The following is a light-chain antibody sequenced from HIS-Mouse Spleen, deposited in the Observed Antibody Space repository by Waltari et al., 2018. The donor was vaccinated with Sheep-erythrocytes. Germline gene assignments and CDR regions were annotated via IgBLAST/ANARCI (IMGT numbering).Light chain of an antibody. Sequence: DIQMTQSPSSLSASVGDRVTITSRASQSISSYLNLYQQKPGKAPKLLIYAASSLQSGVPSRFSGSGSGTDFTLTISSLQPEDFATYYCQQSYSTPQFTFGPGTKVDIK. CDR2: AAS. J-gene: IGKJ3*01. V-gene: IGKV1-39*01. CDR1: QSISSY. CDR3: QQSYSTPQFT.